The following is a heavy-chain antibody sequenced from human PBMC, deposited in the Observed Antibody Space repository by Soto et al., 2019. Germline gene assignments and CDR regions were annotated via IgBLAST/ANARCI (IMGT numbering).Heavy chain of an antibody. V-gene: IGHV4-30-2*01. J-gene: IGHJ5*02. D-gene: IGHD5-18*01. CDR2: IYHSGST. CDR3: ARAFTPFEQLWFDP. CDR1: GGSISSGGYS. Sequence: PSETLSLTCAVSGGSISSGGYSWSWIRQPPGKGLEWIGYIYHSGSTYYNPSLKSRVTISVDRSKNQFSLKLSSVTAADTAVYYRARAFTPFEQLWFDPWGQGTLVTVSS.